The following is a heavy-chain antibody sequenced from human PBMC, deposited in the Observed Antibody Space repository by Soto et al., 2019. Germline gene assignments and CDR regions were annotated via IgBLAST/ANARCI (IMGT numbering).Heavy chain of an antibody. Sequence: QVQLVESGGGVVQPGRSLRLSCAASGFTFSSYAMHWVRQAPGKGLEWVAVISYDGSNKYYADSVKGRFTISRDNSKNTLYLQMNSLRAEDTAVYYCARDPTRQVYLGWYFDLWGRGTLVTVSS. CDR1: GFTFSSYA. V-gene: IGHV3-30-3*01. J-gene: IGHJ2*01. CDR3: ARDPTRQVYLGWYFDL. CDR2: ISYDGSNK. D-gene: IGHD1-20*01.